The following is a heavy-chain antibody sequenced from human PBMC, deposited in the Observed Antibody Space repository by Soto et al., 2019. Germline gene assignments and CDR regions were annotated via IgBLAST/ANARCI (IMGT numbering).Heavy chain of an antibody. CDR2: IYYSGST. J-gene: IGHJ3*02. CDR3: ARSIVVVPAANAFDI. CDR1: GGSISSGDYY. Sequence: QVQLQESGPGLVKPSQTLSLTCTVSGGSISSGDYYWSWIRQPPGKGLEWIWYIYYSGSTYYNPSLKSRVTISVDTSKNQFSLKLSSVTAADTAVYYCARSIVVVPAANAFDIWGQGTMVTVSS. V-gene: IGHV4-30-4*01. D-gene: IGHD2-2*01.